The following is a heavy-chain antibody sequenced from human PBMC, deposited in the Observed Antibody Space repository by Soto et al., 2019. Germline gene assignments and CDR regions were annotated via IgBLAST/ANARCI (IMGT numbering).Heavy chain of an antibody. CDR1: GYSIRSGYF. D-gene: IGHD6-6*01. CDR2: MYHSGIT. J-gene: IGHJ6*02. V-gene: IGHV4-38-2*01. CDR3: ARSMYSTSAQLYYGMDV. Sequence: ETLSLTCAVSGYSIRSGYFWGWIRQPPGKGLEWIGSMYHSGITYYNLSLKSRVTISVDTSKNQLSLKLSSATAADTAVYYCARSMYSTSAQLYYGMDVWGQGTTVTVSS.